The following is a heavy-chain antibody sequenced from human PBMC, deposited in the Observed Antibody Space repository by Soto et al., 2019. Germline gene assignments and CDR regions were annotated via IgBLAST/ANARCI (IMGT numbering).Heavy chain of an antibody. V-gene: IGHV3-7*01. Sequence: EVQVVESGGGLVQPGGSLRLSCAASGFTFSSHWMTWVRQVPGKGLEWVANINQDGSDQYYVDSGKGRFTISRDNAKNSLCLHMNSLGVEDTAVYYCARSMRHTFNPWGQGTLVTVSS. CDR2: INQDGSDQ. CDR1: GFTFSSHW. CDR3: ARSMRHTFNP. D-gene: IGHD2-8*01. J-gene: IGHJ5*02.